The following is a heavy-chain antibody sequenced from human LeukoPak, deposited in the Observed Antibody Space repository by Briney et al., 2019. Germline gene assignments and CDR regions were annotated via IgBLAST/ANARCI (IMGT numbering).Heavy chain of an antibody. Sequence: GGSLRLSCAASGFTFSSCWMSWVRQAPGKGLEWVANIKQDGSEKYYVDSVKGRFTISRDNAKNSLYLQMNSLRAEDTAVYYCARVNRGAYCSSTSCRYFDYWGQGTLVTVSS. CDR1: GFTFSSCW. D-gene: IGHD2-2*01. CDR3: ARVNRGAYCSSTSCRYFDY. V-gene: IGHV3-7*01. CDR2: IKQDGSEK. J-gene: IGHJ4*02.